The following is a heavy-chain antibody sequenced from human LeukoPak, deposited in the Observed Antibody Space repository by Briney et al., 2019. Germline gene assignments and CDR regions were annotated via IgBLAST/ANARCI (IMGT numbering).Heavy chain of an antibody. CDR3: ARLYQSSLGYCSSTSCYAGGYYFDY. J-gene: IGHJ4*02. Sequence: SETLSLTCTVSGGSISSYYWSWIRQPPGKGLEWIGYIYYSGSTNYNPSLKSRVTISVDTSKNQFSLKLSSVTAADTAVYYCARLYQSSLGYCSSTSCYAGGYYFDYWGQGTLVTVSS. V-gene: IGHV4-59*08. D-gene: IGHD2-2*01. CDR1: GGSISSYY. CDR2: IYYSGST.